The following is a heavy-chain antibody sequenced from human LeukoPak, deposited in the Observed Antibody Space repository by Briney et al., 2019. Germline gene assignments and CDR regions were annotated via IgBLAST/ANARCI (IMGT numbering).Heavy chain of an antibody. D-gene: IGHD5-12*01. Sequence: AGGSLRLSCAASGFTFSSYSMNWIRQPPGKGLEWIGSIYYSGSTYYNPSLKSRVTISVDTSKNQFSLKLSSVTAADTAVYYCARRGDSGYDPTYYFDYRGQGTLVTVSS. CDR2: IYYSGST. CDR1: GFTFSSYS. CDR3: ARRGDSGYDPTYYFDY. J-gene: IGHJ4*02. V-gene: IGHV4-39*01.